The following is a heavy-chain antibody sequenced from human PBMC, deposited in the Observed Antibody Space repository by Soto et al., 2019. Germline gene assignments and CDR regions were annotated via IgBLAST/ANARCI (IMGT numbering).Heavy chain of an antibody. CDR2: IYYSGST. CDR3: ARHLYDSWTGPNNWFDP. D-gene: IGHD3-3*01. CDR1: GGSISSSTFY. J-gene: IGHJ5*02. Sequence: PSETLSLTCIVSGGSISSSTFYWGWIRQAPGKGLEWIGSIYYSGSTYYNPSLQSRVTISVDTSKNQFSLKLSSVTAADTAVYYCARHLYDSWTGPNNWFDPWGQGTLVTVSS. V-gene: IGHV4-39*01.